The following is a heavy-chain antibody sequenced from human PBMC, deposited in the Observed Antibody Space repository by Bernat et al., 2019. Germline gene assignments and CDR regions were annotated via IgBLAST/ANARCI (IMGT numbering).Heavy chain of an antibody. J-gene: IGHJ5*02. CDR3: ARPYLPSGSYSYWFDP. V-gene: IGHV4-59*01. Sequence: QEQLQESGPGLVKPSETLSLTCTVSVGSIGIYYWSWIRQPPGKGLGWIAFISYTGDTNYNPSLKSRVIISVDTSKSHVSLELTSVPAADTAVYYCARPYLPSGSYSYWFDPWGQGTLVTVSS. D-gene: IGHD3-10*01. CDR1: VGSIGIYY. CDR2: ISYTGDT.